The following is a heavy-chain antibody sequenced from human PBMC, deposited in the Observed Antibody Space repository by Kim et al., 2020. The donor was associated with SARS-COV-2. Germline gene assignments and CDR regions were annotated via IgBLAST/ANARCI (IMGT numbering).Heavy chain of an antibody. CDR1: GFTFSSYS. Sequence: GGSLRLSCAASGFTFSSYSMNWVRQAPGKGLEWVSSISSSSSYIYYADSVKGRFTISRDNAKNSLYLQMNSLRAEDTAVYYCARTLGYCSSTSCYSGFDYYMDVWGKGTTVTVSS. D-gene: IGHD2-2*02. V-gene: IGHV3-21*01. CDR3: ARTLGYCSSTSCYSGFDYYMDV. J-gene: IGHJ6*03. CDR2: ISSSSSYI.